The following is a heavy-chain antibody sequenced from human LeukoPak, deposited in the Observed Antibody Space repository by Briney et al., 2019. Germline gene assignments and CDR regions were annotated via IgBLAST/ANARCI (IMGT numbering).Heavy chain of an antibody. Sequence: GGSLRLSCAASGSMFSSNWMSWVRLAPGKGLEWVASIKEDGTETYYVDSVKGRFTISRDNAKNTLYLQMNSLRVEDTAVYYCAKEGRSLQTYWGQGTLVTVSS. CDR2: IKEDGTET. V-gene: IGHV3-7*03. D-gene: IGHD5-24*01. CDR3: AKEGRSLQTY. J-gene: IGHJ4*02. CDR1: GSMFSSNW.